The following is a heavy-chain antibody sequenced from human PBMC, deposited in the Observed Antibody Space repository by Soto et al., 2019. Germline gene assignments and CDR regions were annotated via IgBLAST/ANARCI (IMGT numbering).Heavy chain of an antibody. Sequence: GESLKISCAASGFTFSSYAMRWVRQAPGKGLEWVSGISGSGGSTYYADSVKGRRFTISRDNSKNTVYLQMNSLRAEDTAVYYCAKDRGIVVDDAFDIWGQGTMVTVSS. CDR3: AKDRGIVVDDAFDI. V-gene: IGHV3-23*01. D-gene: IGHD2-2*01. J-gene: IGHJ3*02. CDR1: GFTFSSYA. CDR2: ISGSGGST.